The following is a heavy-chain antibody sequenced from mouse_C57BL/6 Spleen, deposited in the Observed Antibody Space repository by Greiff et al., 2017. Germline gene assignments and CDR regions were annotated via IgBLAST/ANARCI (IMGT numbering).Heavy chain of an antibody. CDR3: AREHSSSKVGAREGEV. D-gene: IGHD2-10*02. Sequence: EVQRVESGGGLVQPGGSLSLSCAASGFTFTDYYMSWVRQPPGKALEWLGFIRNKANGYTTAYSASVQGRFTISRANSQSILNMQMKALRAEESAKYDSAREHSSSKVGAREGEVWGKG. V-gene: IGHV7-3*01. CDR1: GFTFTDYY. J-gene: IGHJ1*03. CDR2: IRNKANGYTT.